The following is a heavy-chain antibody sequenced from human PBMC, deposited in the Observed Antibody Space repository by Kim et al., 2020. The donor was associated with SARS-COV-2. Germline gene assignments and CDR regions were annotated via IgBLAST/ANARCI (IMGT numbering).Heavy chain of an antibody. CDR3: AKGLSY. V-gene: IGHV3-33*06. J-gene: IGHJ4*02. Sequence: YDGSNKYYADSVKGRFTISRDNSKNTLYLQMNSLRAEDTAVYYCAKGLSYWGQGTLVTVSS. CDR2: YDGSNK.